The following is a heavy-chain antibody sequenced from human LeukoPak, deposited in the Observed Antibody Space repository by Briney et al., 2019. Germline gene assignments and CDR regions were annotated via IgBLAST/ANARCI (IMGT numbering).Heavy chain of an antibody. D-gene: IGHD6-6*01. CDR2: IKDDGSDK. V-gene: IGHV3-7*01. J-gene: IGHJ4*02. CDR1: GFTFRNYW. Sequence: GGSLRLSCAVSGFTFRNYWMNWVRQAPGKGLEWVANIKDDGSDKYYVDSVRGRFTIPRDNAKNFLYLQMRGLRVADTAVYYCARGASHWGQGTVVTVSS. CDR3: ARGASH.